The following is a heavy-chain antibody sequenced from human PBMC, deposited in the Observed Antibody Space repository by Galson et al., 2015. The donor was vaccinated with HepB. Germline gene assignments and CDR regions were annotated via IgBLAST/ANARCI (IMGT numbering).Heavy chain of an antibody. CDR3: ARGRGLRLLDY. D-gene: IGHD3-16*01. J-gene: IGHJ4*02. Sequence: ETLSLTCTAHGESFSGFYWTWIRQPPGKGLEWIGEVTHSGTTNFKPSLKSRVTISVDTSKNQFSLNLKSVTAADTAFYYCARGRGLRLLDYWGQGTLVTVSS. V-gene: IGHV4-34*01. CDR2: VTHSGTT. CDR1: GESFSGFY.